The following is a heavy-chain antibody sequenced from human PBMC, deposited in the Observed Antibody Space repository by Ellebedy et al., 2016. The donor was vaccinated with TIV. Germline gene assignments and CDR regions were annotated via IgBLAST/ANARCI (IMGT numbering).Heavy chain of an antibody. J-gene: IGHJ6*02. D-gene: IGHD4-17*01. V-gene: IGHV3-7*01. Sequence: GESLKISCAASGFTFRSYWMSWVRQAPGKGLEWVGNINQDGSEKYYVDSVKGRFSISRDNAKNSVYLQMNSLRAEDTALYFCARDGAYGDYAPGQYGMDVWGQGTTVTVS. CDR1: GFTFRSYW. CDR2: INQDGSEK. CDR3: ARDGAYGDYAPGQYGMDV.